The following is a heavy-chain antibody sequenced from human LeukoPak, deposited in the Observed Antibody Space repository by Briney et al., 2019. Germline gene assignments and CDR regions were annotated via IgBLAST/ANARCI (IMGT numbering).Heavy chain of an antibody. D-gene: IGHD2-8*02. V-gene: IGHV7-4-1*02. Sequence: GASVKVSCKTSGYTFTTYAMKWVRQAPGQGLEWMGWINTDTGKPTYAQGLTGRYVFSLDTSVSTAYLQISNLRTDDTAVYYCARDWNAKGYWVIDYWGQGTLVTVSS. J-gene: IGHJ4*02. CDR1: GYTFTTYA. CDR3: ARDWNAKGYWVIDY. CDR2: INTDTGKP.